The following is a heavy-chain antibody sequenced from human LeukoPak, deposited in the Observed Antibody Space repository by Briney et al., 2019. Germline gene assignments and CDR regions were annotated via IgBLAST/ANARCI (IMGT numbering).Heavy chain of an antibody. V-gene: IGHV3-30*04. CDR2: ISYDGSNK. Sequence: GGSLRLSCAASGFTFSSYAMHWLRQATGKGLEWVAVISYDGSNKYYPDSVKGRFTISRDNSKNTLYLQMNSLRAEDTAVYYCARGYSGYDSRSISCCFDPWGQGTLVTVSS. CDR1: GFTFSSYA. J-gene: IGHJ5*02. D-gene: IGHD5-12*01. CDR3: ARGYSGYDSRSISCCFDP.